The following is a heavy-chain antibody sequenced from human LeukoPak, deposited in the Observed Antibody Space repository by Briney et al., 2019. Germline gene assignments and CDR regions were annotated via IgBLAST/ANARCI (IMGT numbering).Heavy chain of an antibody. CDR2: IVVGSGNT. J-gene: IGHJ4*02. Sequence: SVKVSRKASGFTFTSSAVQWVRQARGQRLEWIGWIVVGSGNTNYAQKFQERVTITRDMSTSTAYMELSSLRSEDTAVYYCAAVAGSYYKTAMAGWGQGTLVTVSS. CDR3: AAVAGSYYKTAMAG. D-gene: IGHD5-18*01. CDR1: GFTFTSSA. V-gene: IGHV1-58*01.